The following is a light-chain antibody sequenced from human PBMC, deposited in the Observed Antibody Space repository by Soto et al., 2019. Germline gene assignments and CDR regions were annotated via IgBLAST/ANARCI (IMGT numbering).Light chain of an antibody. Sequence: ELTQSPCTLSGSLGERATLSCRASEGVSGSCLAWYQQKPGQAPKLLIYGASTMATGIPARFSGGGSGTEFTLTVSSLQPEDFAVYYCQQHKRSPLTFGEGTKVDIK. CDR3: QQHKRSPLT. V-gene: IGKV3-20*01. J-gene: IGKJ4*01. CDR1: EGVSGSC. CDR2: GAS.